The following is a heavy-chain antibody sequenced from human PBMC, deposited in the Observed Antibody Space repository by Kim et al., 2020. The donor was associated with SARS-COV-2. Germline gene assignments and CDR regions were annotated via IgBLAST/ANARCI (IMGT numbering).Heavy chain of an antibody. CDR2: IYYSGST. D-gene: IGHD3-22*01. V-gene: IGHV4-59*08. CDR3: ARHRALTDYYYDSSGYYHDAFDI. J-gene: IGHJ3*02. Sequence: SETLSPTCTVSGGSISSYYWSWIRQPPGKGLEWIGYIYYSGSTNYNPSLKSRVTISVDTSKNQFSLKLSSVTAADTAVYYCARHRALTDYYYDSSGYYHDAFDIWGQGTMVTVSS. CDR1: GGSISSYY.